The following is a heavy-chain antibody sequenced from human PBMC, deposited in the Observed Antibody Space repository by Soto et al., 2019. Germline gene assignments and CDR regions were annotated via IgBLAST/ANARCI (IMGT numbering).Heavy chain of an antibody. Sequence: GGSLRLSCAASGFTFSSYSMNWVRQAPGKGLEWVSYISSSSSTIYYADSVKGRFTISRDNAKNSLYLQMNSLRDEDTAVYYCATRYCTNGVCPLPPRLDYWGQGTLVTVSS. D-gene: IGHD2-8*01. V-gene: IGHV3-48*02. CDR3: ATRYCTNGVCPLPPRLDY. CDR2: ISSSSSTI. CDR1: GFTFSSYS. J-gene: IGHJ4*02.